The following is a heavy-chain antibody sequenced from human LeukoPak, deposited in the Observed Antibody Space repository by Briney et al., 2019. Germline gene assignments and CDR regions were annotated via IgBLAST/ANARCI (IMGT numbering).Heavy chain of an antibody. D-gene: IGHD3-10*01. V-gene: IGHV1-24*01. CDR1: GSTLTKIS. Sequence: GASVKVSCTVSGSTLTKISIGWVRQAPGKGLEWMGSLSPRDGETSHAQKFQGRFNMTADTSTDTAYMEMGSLDSGDTAVYYCATGAMVYDYWGQGTLVIVSS. CDR3: ATGAMVYDY. J-gene: IGHJ4*02. CDR2: LSPRDGET.